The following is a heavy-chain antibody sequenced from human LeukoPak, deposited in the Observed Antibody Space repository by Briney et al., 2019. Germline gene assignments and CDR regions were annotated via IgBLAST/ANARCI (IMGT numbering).Heavy chain of an antibody. Sequence: PGGSLRLSCAASGFSFSSCAMSWVRQAPGKGLEWVSGISGSGDSTDYADSVKGRFTISRDNSKNTLYLQMNSLRAEDTAVYYCAKDSSADDSSGYSYYFDYWGQGTLVTVSS. V-gene: IGHV3-23*01. J-gene: IGHJ4*02. CDR3: AKDSSADDSSGYSYYFDY. D-gene: IGHD3-22*01. CDR2: ISGSGDST. CDR1: GFSFSSCA.